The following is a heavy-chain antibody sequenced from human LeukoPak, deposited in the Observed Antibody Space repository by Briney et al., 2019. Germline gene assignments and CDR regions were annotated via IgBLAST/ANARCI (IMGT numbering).Heavy chain of an antibody. CDR3: ARALRLLSVEGLDY. D-gene: IGHD2/OR15-2a*01. Sequence: ASVKVSCKASVYTFTSYYMHWVRHAPGQGLEWMGLINPTGGSTGYAQKFQGRVTMTRDMSTSTDYMELSRLRSDDTAVYDCARALRLLSVEGLDYWGQGTLVTVSS. V-gene: IGHV1-46*01. CDR2: INPTGGST. CDR1: VYTFTSYY. J-gene: IGHJ4*02.